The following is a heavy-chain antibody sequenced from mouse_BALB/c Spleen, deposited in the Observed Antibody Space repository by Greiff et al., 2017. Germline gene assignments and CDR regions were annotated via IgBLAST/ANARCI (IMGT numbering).Heavy chain of an antibody. D-gene: IGHD2-3*01. CDR2: IDPETGGT. V-gene: IGHV1-15*01. CDR1: GYTFTDYE. Sequence: QVQLKESGAELVRPGASVTLSCKASGYTFTDYEMHWVKQTPVHGLEWIGAIDPETGGTAYNQKFKGKATLTADKSSSTAYMELRSLTSEDSAVYYCTRRGGDGYYGGAMDYWGQGTSVTVSS. CDR3: TRRGGDGYYGGAMDY. J-gene: IGHJ4*01.